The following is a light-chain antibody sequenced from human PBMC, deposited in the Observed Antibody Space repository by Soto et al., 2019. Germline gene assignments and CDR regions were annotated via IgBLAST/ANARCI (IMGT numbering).Light chain of an antibody. V-gene: IGLV2-11*01. CDR2: DVS. CDR3: CSYAGSNILI. CDR1: SSDVGGYNY. Sequence: QSVLTQPRSVSGSPGQSVTISCTGTSSDVGGYNYVSWYQQHPGRAPKLIISDVSKRPSGVPDRFSGSKSGNTASLTISGLQAEDEADYYCCSYAGSNILIFGGGTKVTVL. J-gene: IGLJ2*01.